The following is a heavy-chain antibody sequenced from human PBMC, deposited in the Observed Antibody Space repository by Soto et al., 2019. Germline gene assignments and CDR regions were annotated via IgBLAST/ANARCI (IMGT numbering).Heavy chain of an antibody. Sequence: SETLSLTCTVSGGSIGTYYWSWIRQPPGKGLEWIGYIYYSGSTNYNPSLKSRVTISVDTSKNQFSLKLSSVTAADTAVYYCARRYGGNFDYWGQGTLVTVSS. CDR3: ARRYGGNFDY. V-gene: IGHV4-59*01. CDR1: GGSIGTYY. CDR2: IYYSGST. D-gene: IGHD3-16*01. J-gene: IGHJ4*02.